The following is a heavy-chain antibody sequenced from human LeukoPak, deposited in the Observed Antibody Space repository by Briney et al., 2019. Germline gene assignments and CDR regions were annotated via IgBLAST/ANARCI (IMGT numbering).Heavy chain of an antibody. CDR1: GFSVSNNY. Sequence: PGGSLRLSCVTSGFSVSNNYMSWVRQAPGKGLEWVGRIKSKTDGGTTDYAAPVKGRFTISRDDSKNTLYLQMNSLKTEGTAVYYCTTHSQAGRYYDFWSGYYDYYYGMDVWGQGTTVTVSS. CDR3: TTHSQAGRYYDFWSGYYDYYYGMDV. V-gene: IGHV3-15*01. J-gene: IGHJ6*02. D-gene: IGHD3-3*01. CDR2: IKSKTDGGTT.